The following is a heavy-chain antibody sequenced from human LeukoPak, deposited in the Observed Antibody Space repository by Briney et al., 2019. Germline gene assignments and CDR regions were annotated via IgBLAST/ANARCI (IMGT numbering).Heavy chain of an antibody. D-gene: IGHD6-19*01. CDR1: GFTFSSYS. CDR3: ARPNRGYSSGWYNY. V-gene: IGHV3-48*01. J-gene: IGHJ4*02. Sequence: GGSLRFSCAASGFTFSSYSMNWVRQAPGKGLEWVSYISSSSSTIYYADSVKGRFTISRDNAKNSLYLQMNSLRAEDTAVYYCARPNRGYSSGWYNYWGQGTLVTVSS. CDR2: ISSSSSTI.